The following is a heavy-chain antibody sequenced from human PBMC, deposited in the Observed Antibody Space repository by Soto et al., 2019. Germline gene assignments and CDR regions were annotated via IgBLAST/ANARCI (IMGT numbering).Heavy chain of an antibody. CDR2: ISAFNGNT. D-gene: IGHD6-19*01. J-gene: IGHJ6*03. V-gene: IGHV1-18*01. CDR1: GYSFTNYG. Sequence: QDQLLQSGAEVKKPGASVTVSCKASGYSFTNYGITWGRQAPGQGLEWMGWISAFNGNTHYAQKLPGRVTMTTDASTSTAYMGLRSLRSDDTAVYYCARDRGVAPPVAGNTHYYYYMDVWGKGTTVTVSS. CDR3: ARDRGVAPPVAGNTHYYYYMDV.